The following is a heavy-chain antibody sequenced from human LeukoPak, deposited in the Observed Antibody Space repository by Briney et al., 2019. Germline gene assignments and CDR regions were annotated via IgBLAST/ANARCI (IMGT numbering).Heavy chain of an antibody. D-gene: IGHD5-18*01. Sequence: SVKVSCKASGGTFSSYAISWVRQAPGQGLEWMGGIIPIFGTANYAQKFQGRVTITTDESTSTAYMELSSLRSEDTAVYYCARDSGRWIQLGFRNYYYYYMDVWGKGTTVTVSS. J-gene: IGHJ6*03. CDR2: IIPIFGTA. CDR1: GGTFSSYA. V-gene: IGHV1-69*05. CDR3: ARDSGRWIQLGFRNYYYYYMDV.